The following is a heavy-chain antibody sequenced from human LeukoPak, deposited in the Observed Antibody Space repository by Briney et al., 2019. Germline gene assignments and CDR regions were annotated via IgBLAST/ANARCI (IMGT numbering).Heavy chain of an antibody. CDR1: GGSISSSSYY. CDR2: IYYSGST. Sequence: PSETLSLTCTVSGGSISSSSYYWGWIRQPPGKGLEWIGSIYYSGSTYYNPSLKSRVTISVDTSKNQFSLKLSSVTAADTAVYYCARVASLQYFDWLLTPLGYFDYWGQGTLVTVSS. CDR3: ARVASLQYFDWLLTPLGYFDY. J-gene: IGHJ4*02. V-gene: IGHV4-39*07. D-gene: IGHD3-9*01.